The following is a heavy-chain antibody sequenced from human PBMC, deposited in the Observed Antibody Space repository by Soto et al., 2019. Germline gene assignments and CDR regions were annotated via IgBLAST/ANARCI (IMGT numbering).Heavy chain of an antibody. Sequence: QVQLQEPGPRLVEPSHTLSLTCTVSGASISNGYYSWSWIRQSPGTGLEWIGHIHSGETTYSNPSLNSRLTISVDMSKNQFSLKLSSLTAADTAVYYCARWPSGDKVDYWGQGTLVTVSS. V-gene: IGHV4-30-4*01. J-gene: IGHJ4*02. CDR2: IHSGETT. CDR3: ARWPSGDKVDY. D-gene: IGHD1-26*01. CDR1: GASISNGYYS.